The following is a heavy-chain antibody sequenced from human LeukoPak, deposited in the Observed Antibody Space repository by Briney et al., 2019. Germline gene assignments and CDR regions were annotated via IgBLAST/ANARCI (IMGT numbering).Heavy chain of an antibody. CDR1: GGSISSHY. J-gene: IGHJ6*03. V-gene: IGHV4-59*11. D-gene: IGHD2-2*01. CDR3: ARSARAVVVVPAAMPYYYYYMDV. CDR2: IYYSGST. Sequence: SEILSLTCTVSGGSISSHYWSWIRQPPGKGLEWIGYIYYSGSTNYNPSLKSRVTISVDTSKNQFSLKLSSVTAADTAVYYCARSARAVVVVPAAMPYYYYYMDVWGKGTTVTVSS.